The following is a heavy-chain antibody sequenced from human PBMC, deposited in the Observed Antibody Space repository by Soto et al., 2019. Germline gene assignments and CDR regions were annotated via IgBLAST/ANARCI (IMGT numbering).Heavy chain of an antibody. J-gene: IGHJ4*02. V-gene: IGHV2-5*02. Sequence: QITLKESGPTLVKPTQTLTLTCTFSGFSLSTSGVGVGWMRQPPGKALEWLALIYWDAHKRYSPSLKSRLTXXXXXXXXXXXXXXXXXXXXXXXXXXXXXXXXXXRGIDYWGQGTLVTVSS. CDR2: IYWDAHK. CDR1: GFSLSTSGVG. CDR3: XXXXXXXRGIDY.